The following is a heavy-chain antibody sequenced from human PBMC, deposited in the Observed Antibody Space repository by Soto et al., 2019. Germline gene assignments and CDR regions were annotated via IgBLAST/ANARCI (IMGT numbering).Heavy chain of an antibody. J-gene: IGHJ5*02. CDR3: AKTVVPAAMRKNWFDP. D-gene: IGHD2-2*01. Sequence: QVQLVESGGGVVQPGRSLRLSCAASGFTFSSYGMHWVRQAPGKGLEWVAVISYDGSNKYYADSVKGRFTISRDNSKNTLYLQMNSLRAEDTAVYYCAKTVVPAAMRKNWFDPWGQGTLVTVSS. CDR1: GFTFSSYG. V-gene: IGHV3-30*18. CDR2: ISYDGSNK.